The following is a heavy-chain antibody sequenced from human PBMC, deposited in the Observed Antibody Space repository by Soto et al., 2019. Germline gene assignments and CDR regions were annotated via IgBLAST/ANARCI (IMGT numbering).Heavy chain of an antibody. CDR2: ISYDGTQK. D-gene: IGHD5-12*01. CDR1: GFTLSRFA. Sequence: PGGSLRLSLEDSGFTLSRFAMHWVRQDPFNVLEWVSVISYDGTQKYYKDSVKGRFTVSRDNSKKIVYLQMDSLRTDYAAVYYCARGVATNSFWYFDLWGRGTLVTVSS. CDR3: ARGVATNSFWYFDL. V-gene: IGHV3-30-3*01. J-gene: IGHJ2*01.